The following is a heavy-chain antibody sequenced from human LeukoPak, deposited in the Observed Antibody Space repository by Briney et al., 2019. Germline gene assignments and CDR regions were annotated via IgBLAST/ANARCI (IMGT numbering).Heavy chain of an antibody. CDR3: ARGLPHTSLDSYYFDY. CDR2: IYYSGST. V-gene: IGHV4-59*01. Sequence: SETLSLTCNVSGGXISSYYCSWIRQPPGKGLEWIGYIYYSGSTNYNPSLKSRVTISVDTSKNQFSLKLSSVTAADTAVYYCARGLPHTSLDSYYFDYWGQGTLVTVSS. D-gene: IGHD2-15*01. CDR1: GGXISSYY. J-gene: IGHJ4*02.